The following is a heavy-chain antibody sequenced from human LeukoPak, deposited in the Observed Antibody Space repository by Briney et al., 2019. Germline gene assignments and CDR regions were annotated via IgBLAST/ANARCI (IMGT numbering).Heavy chain of an antibody. D-gene: IGHD3-22*01. CDR2: IYRGGST. CDR3: ARGLNTYDSSGFYLF. CDR1: GFTVSNYY. V-gene: IGHV3-53*01. Sequence: SGGSLRLSCAASGFTVSNYYMSWVRQAPGKGLEWVSIIYRGGSTRYSDSVKGRFTISRDNSKNTLYLQINSLRAEDTAVYYCARGLNTYDSSGFYLFWGRGTLVTVSS. J-gene: IGHJ4*02.